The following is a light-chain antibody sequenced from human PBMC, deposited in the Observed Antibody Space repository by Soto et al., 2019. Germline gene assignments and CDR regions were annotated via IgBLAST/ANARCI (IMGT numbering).Light chain of an antibody. Sequence: DIQMTQSPSTLSASVGDRVTITCRASQNIERWLAWYQQKPGKAPKLLIYKASSLESGVPSRFSGSGSGTEFTLTISSLQPDDFATYYCQHYNSYSEAFGQGTKVDIK. V-gene: IGKV1-5*03. CDR2: KAS. J-gene: IGKJ1*01. CDR1: QNIERW. CDR3: QHYNSYSEA.